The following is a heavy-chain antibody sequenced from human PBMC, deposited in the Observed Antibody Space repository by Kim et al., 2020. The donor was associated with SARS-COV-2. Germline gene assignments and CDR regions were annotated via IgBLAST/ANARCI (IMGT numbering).Heavy chain of an antibody. CDR3: AKGAPRSTEKHFSGYAIRGYYFDY. J-gene: IGHJ4*02. D-gene: IGHD5-12*01. V-gene: IGHV3-23*01. CDR2: ISGSGGST. CDR1: GFTFSSYA. Sequence: GGSLRLSCAASGFTFSSYAMSWVRQAPGKGLEWVSAISGSGGSTYYADSVKGRFTISRDNSKNTLYLQMNSLRAEDTAVYYCAKGAPRSTEKHFSGYAIRGYYFDYWGQGTLVTVSS.